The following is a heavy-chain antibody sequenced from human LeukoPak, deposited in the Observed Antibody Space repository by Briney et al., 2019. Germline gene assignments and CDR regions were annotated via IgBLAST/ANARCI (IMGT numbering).Heavy chain of an antibody. CDR3: VTPLRWELSNDY. V-gene: IGHV3-15*01. Sequence: GGSLRLSCAASGFTFSNTWMTWVRQTPGRGLEWVAFFRTTPDGGTGEYAAPVRGRFTISRDVTINTLFLQMNSLKIEDTGVYYWVTPLRWELSNDYWGQGPLVTVSS. CDR1: GFTFSNTW. D-gene: IGHD4-23*01. CDR2: FRTTPDGGTG. J-gene: IGHJ4*02.